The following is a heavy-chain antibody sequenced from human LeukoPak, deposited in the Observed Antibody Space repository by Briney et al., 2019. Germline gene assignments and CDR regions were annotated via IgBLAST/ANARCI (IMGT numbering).Heavy chain of an antibody. CDR3: AHRLDDIMTGSPAFDI. V-gene: IGHV2-5*02. CDR1: GFSLSTSGVG. J-gene: IGHJ3*02. D-gene: IGHD3-9*01. CDR2: IYWDDDK. Sequence: SGPTLVNATQTLTLTCTFSGFSLSTSGVGVGWISQTPGKALEWLALIYWDDDKRYSPSLKSRLTITKDASKNQVVLTMTNMDPVDTATYYCAHRLDDIMTGSPAFDIWGQGTMVTVSS.